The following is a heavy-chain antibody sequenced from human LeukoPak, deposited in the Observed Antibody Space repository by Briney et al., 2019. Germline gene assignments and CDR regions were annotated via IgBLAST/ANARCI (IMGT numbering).Heavy chain of an antibody. CDR3: ARDNRNSITVVPAAIWATSGYGMDV. Sequence: GGSLRLSCAASGFTFSSYWMSWVRQAPGKGLEWVANIKQDGSEKYYVDSVKGRFTISRDNAKNSLYLQMNSLRAEDTAVYYCARDNRNSITVVPAAIWATSGYGMDVWGQGTTVTVSS. D-gene: IGHD2-2*02. J-gene: IGHJ6*02. CDR1: GFTFSSYW. V-gene: IGHV3-7*01. CDR2: IKQDGSEK.